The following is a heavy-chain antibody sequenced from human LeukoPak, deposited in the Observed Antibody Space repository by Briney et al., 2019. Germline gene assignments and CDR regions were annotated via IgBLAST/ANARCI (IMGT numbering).Heavy chain of an antibody. V-gene: IGHV3-23*01. CDR1: GFTFSSYA. CDR2: ISGSGYST. J-gene: IGHJ4*02. Sequence: GGSLRLSCAASGFTFSSYAMTWVRQAPGKGLEWVSTISGSGYSTYYADSVQGRFTISRDNSKNTLYLQMNSLRAEDTAVYYCAGGLYCSSTSCYYGTGFDYWGQGALVTVSS. D-gene: IGHD2-2*01. CDR3: AGGLYCSSTSCYYGTGFDY.